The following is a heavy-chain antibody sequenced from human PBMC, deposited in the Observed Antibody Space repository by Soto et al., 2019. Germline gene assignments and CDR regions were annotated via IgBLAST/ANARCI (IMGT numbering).Heavy chain of an antibody. CDR2: IIPILGIA. CDR3: ARSLYYYDSSGYEYYFDY. CDR1: GGTFSSYT. D-gene: IGHD3-22*01. V-gene: IGHV1-69*02. J-gene: IGHJ4*02. Sequence: QVQLVQSGAEVKKPGSSVKVSCKASGGTFSSYTISWVRQAPGQGLEWMGRIIPILGIANYAQKFQGRVTITADKCTSTAYMELSSLRSEDTAVYYCARSLYYYDSSGYEYYFDYWGQGTLVTVSS.